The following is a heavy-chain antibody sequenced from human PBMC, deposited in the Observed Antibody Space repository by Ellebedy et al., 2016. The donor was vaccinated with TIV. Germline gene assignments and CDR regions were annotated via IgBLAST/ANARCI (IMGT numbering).Heavy chain of an antibody. Sequence: MPSETLSLTCNVSGDSISSSSSFRGWIRQFPGKGLEWIGSIYYSGSTYYNPSLQSRVTISVDTSKNQFSVKLSSVTAAATAVYYCARTFLTGSSPFDYWGRGTLVTVSS. J-gene: IGHJ4*02. CDR1: GDSISSSSSF. CDR3: ARTFLTGSSPFDY. D-gene: IGHD3-9*01. V-gene: IGHV4-39*01. CDR2: IYYSGST.